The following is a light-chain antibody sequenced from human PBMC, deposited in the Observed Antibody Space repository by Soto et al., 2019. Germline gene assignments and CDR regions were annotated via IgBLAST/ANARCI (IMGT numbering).Light chain of an antibody. V-gene: IGKV3-11*01. J-gene: IGKJ4*01. Sequence: EIVLTQSPATLSLSPGERATLSCRASQSVSSYLAWYQQKPGQAPRLLIYDASSRATGIPARFSGSGSGTEFTLTISSLEPEDYAVYYCQQRSNWPLTFGGGTKVEI. CDR3: QQRSNWPLT. CDR2: DAS. CDR1: QSVSSY.